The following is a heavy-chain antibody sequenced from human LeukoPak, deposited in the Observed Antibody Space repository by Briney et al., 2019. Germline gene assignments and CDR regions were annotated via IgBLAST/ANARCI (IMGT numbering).Heavy chain of an antibody. CDR3: AKVETAHSYDPDDAFDI. D-gene: IGHD5-18*01. CDR2: ISCNGCSK. J-gene: IGHJ3*02. CDR1: GFTFSSYA. Sequence: GGSLRLSCAASGFTFSSYAMNWVRQAPGKGLEWVSAISCNGCSKYYADSVKGRFTISRDNSKNTLYLQMNSLRAEDTAVYYCAKVETAHSYDPDDAFDIWGQGTMVTVSS. V-gene: IGHV3-23*01.